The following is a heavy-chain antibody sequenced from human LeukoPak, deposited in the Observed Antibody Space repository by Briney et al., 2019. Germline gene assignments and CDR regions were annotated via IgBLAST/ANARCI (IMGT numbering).Heavy chain of an antibody. CDR3: AKHPVAGIFYHFDY. CDR2: ISYDGSNK. J-gene: IGHJ4*02. D-gene: IGHD6-19*01. Sequence: GRSLRLSCAASGFTFSSYAMHWVRQAPGKGLEWVAVISYDGSNKYYADSVKGRFTISRDNSKNTLYLQMNSLRAEDTAVYYCAKHPVAGIFYHFDYWGQGSLVTVSS. V-gene: IGHV3-30*04. CDR1: GFTFSSYA.